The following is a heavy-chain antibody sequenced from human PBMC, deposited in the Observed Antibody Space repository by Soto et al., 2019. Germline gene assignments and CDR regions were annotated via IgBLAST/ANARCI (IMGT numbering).Heavy chain of an antibody. CDR3: ARREEQLGVDYMDV. D-gene: IGHD6-6*01. J-gene: IGHJ6*03. CDR2: INHSGST. Sequence: SETLSLTCVVYGGSFSGYYWNWIRQPPGKGLEWLGEINHSGSTNSNPSLKSRVTMSVDTSKNQFSLNLSSVTAADTAVYYCARREEQLGVDYMDVWGKGTTVTVSS. CDR1: GGSFSGYY. V-gene: IGHV4-34*01.